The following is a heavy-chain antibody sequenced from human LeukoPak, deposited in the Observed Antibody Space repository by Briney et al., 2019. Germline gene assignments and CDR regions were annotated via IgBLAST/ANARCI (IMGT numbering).Heavy chain of an antibody. CDR2: INPSGGST. V-gene: IGHV1-46*01. J-gene: IGHJ5*02. Sequence: ASVKVSCKASGYTFTSYYMHWVRQAAGQGHEWMGIINPSGGSTSYAQKFQGRVTMTRDMSTSTVYMELSSLRSEDTAVYYCARDQVGGYCSSTSCYNWFDPWGQETLVTVSS. D-gene: IGHD2-2*01. CDR3: ARDQVGGYCSSTSCYNWFDP. CDR1: GYTFTSYY.